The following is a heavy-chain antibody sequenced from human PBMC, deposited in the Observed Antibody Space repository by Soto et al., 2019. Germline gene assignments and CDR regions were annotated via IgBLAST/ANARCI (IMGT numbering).Heavy chain of an antibody. D-gene: IGHD3-10*01. CDR1: GFTFSSYG. J-gene: IGHJ6*02. V-gene: IGHV3-33*01. CDR2: IWYDGSNK. Sequence: QVQLVESGGGVVQPGRSLRLSCAASGFTFSSYGMHWVRQAPGKGLEWVAVIWYDGSNKYYADSVKGRFTISRDNSKNQRYVQIKSLSAEDTGVCYCARYMLWFGELSGDYYGMDVWGQGNTVTVSS. CDR3: ARYMLWFGELSGDYYGMDV.